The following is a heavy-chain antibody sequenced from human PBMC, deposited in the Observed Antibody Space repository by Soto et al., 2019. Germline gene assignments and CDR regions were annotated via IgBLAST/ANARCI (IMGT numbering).Heavy chain of an antibody. D-gene: IGHD3-10*01. Sequence: SETLSLTCTVSGGSISSGGYYWSWIRQHPGKGLEWIGYIYYSGSTYYNPSLKSRVTISVDTSKNQFSLKLSSVTAADTAVYYCARDLYGSGSYRPGDSGMDVWGQGTTVTVSS. V-gene: IGHV4-31*03. CDR2: IYYSGST. J-gene: IGHJ6*02. CDR1: GGSISSGGYY. CDR3: ARDLYGSGSYRPGDSGMDV.